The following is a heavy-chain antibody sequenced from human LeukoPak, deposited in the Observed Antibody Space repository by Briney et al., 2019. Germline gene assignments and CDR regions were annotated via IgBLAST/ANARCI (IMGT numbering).Heavy chain of an antibody. Sequence: GESLQISRKDSSWTFISSWVGWVRQMPGKGLEWMGIIFPGDSETRYSPTFQGQVTISADKSTNTVYLQWGSLKASDTAIYYCARTLNRLRGFDPWGQGTLVTVHS. CDR2: IFPGDSET. CDR1: SWTFISSW. V-gene: IGHV5-51*01. J-gene: IGHJ5*02. CDR3: ARTLNRLRGFDP.